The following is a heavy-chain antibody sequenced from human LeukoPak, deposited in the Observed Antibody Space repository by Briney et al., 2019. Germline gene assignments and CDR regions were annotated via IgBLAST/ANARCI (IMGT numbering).Heavy chain of an antibody. CDR2: IWYDGSNK. Sequence: GGSLRLSCAASGFTFSSYGMHWVRQAPGKGLEWVAVIWYDGSNKYYADSVKGRFTISRDNSKNTLYLQMNSLRAEATAVYYCAKPRTGTTWTDAFDIWGQGTMVTVSS. J-gene: IGHJ3*02. CDR1: GFTFSSYG. CDR3: AKPRTGTTWTDAFDI. V-gene: IGHV3-33*06. D-gene: IGHD1-1*01.